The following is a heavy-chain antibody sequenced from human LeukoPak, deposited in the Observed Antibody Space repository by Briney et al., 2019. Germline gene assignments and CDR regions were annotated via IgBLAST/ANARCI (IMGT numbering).Heavy chain of an antibody. D-gene: IGHD6-13*01. CDR2: ITPFNGNT. Sequence: GSSVKVSCKASGYTFTYRYLHWVRQAPGQALEWMGWITPFNGNTNYAQKFQDRVTITRDRSVSTAYMELSSLRSEDTAMYYCASSVAAAENWFDPWGQGTLVTVPS. CDR1: GYTFTYRY. J-gene: IGHJ5*02. CDR3: ASSVAAAENWFDP. V-gene: IGHV1-45*02.